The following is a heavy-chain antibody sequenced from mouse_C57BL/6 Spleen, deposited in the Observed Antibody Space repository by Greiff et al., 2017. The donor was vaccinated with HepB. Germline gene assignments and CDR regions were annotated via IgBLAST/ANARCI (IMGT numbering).Heavy chain of an antibody. CDR3: ARSGYSNYEFAY. Sequence: EVQLQQSGPELVKPGASVKISCKASGYTFTDYYMNWVKQSHGKSLEWIGDLNPNNGGTSYNQKFKGKATLTVDKSSSTAYMELRSLTSEDSAVYYCARSGYSNYEFAYWGQGTLVTVSA. CDR1: GYTFTDYY. J-gene: IGHJ3*01. CDR2: LNPNNGGT. V-gene: IGHV1-26*01. D-gene: IGHD2-5*01.